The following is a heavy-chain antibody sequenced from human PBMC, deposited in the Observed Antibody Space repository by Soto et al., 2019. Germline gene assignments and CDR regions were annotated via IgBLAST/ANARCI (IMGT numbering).Heavy chain of an antibody. CDR3: ARDNVRDYGGNAGFDY. V-gene: IGHV3-7*01. CDR1: RFTFSDYW. CDR2: IEQDGGDR. D-gene: IGHD4-17*01. J-gene: IGHJ4*02. Sequence: PGGSLRLSCAASRFTFSDYWMSWVRQAPGKGLEWVANIEQDGGDRYYVDSVKGRFTTSRDNAKNSLYLQMNSLRVEDTAVYYCARDNVRDYGGNAGFDYWGQGTLVTVSS.